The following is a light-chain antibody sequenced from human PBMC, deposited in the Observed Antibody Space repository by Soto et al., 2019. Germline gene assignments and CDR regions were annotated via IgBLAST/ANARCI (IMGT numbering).Light chain of an antibody. J-gene: IGLJ1*01. CDR1: SSDVGGYNY. V-gene: IGLV2-14*01. Sequence: QSALTQPASVSGSPGQSITISCTGTSSDVGGYNYVSWYQHHPGKAPEHMISEVSNRPSGVSNRFSGSKSGNTASLTISGLQAEDEADYYCSSYRSSSAPYVFGTGTKLTVL. CDR2: EVS. CDR3: SSYRSSSAPYV.